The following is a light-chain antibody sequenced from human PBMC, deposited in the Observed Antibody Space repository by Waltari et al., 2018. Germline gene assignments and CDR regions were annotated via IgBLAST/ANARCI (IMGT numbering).Light chain of an antibody. Sequence: DIQMTQSPSALSASVGDRVTITCRASQNIHKFLNWYQQKPGKAPKLLIYGASKLQSGVPSRFSGSGYGTDFTLIISSLQPEDFATYYCQQANSFPWKFGQGTKVEIK. CDR3: QQANSFPWK. J-gene: IGKJ1*01. CDR1: QNIHKF. V-gene: IGKV1-39*01. CDR2: GAS.